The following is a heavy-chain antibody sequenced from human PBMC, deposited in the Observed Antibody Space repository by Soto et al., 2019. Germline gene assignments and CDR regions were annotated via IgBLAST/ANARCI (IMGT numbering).Heavy chain of an antibody. CDR1: GGSISSSSYF. V-gene: IGHV4-39*01. CDR3: ARRGSGSYSDY. D-gene: IGHD3-10*01. CDR2: IYYSGST. J-gene: IGHJ4*02. Sequence: SETLSLTCTVSGGSISSSSYFWGWIRQPPGKGLEWIGSIYYSGSTYYNPSLKSRVTISVDTSKNQFSLKLSSVTAADTAVYYCARRGSGSYSDYWGQGTLVTVSS.